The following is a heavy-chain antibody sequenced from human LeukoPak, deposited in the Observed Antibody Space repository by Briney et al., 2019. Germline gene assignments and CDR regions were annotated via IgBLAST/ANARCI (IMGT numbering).Heavy chain of an antibody. Sequence: GRSLRLSCAASGFTFDDYAMHWVRQAPGKGLEWVSGISWNSGSTGYADSVKGRFTISRDNAKNSLYLQMNSLRAEDTALYYCAKDILAEGATGAFDIWGQGTMVTVSS. CDR3: AKDILAEGATGAFDI. CDR1: GFTFDDYA. CDR2: ISWNSGST. D-gene: IGHD1-26*01. V-gene: IGHV3-9*01. J-gene: IGHJ3*02.